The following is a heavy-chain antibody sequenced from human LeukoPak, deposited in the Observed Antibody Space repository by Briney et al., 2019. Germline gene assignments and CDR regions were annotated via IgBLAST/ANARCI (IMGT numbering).Heavy chain of an antibody. V-gene: IGHV1-69*13. CDR2: IIPIFGTA. J-gene: IGHJ4*02. CDR3: ARVLPWELNVGDY. CDR1: GGTFSSYA. Sequence: ASVTVSCTASGGTFSSYAISWVRQAPGQGLEWMGGIIPIFGTANYAQKFQGRVTITADESTSTVYMELSSLRSDDTAVYYCARVLPWELNVGDYWGQGTLVTVSS. D-gene: IGHD1-26*01.